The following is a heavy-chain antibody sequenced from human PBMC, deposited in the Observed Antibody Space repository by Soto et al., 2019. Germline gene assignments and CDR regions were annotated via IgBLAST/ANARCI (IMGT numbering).Heavy chain of an antibody. D-gene: IGHD1-26*01. V-gene: IGHV3-33*01. CDR3: ASDRGSSYFDY. CDR1: GFPLTDYG. Sequence: ESGGGVVQPGKSLRLSCDVCGFPLTDYGMHWVRQAPGKGLEWVAVIWFDESRKYYADSVKGRFTFSRDTSKNTVYLQMNSLRVEDTAVYYCASDRGSSYFDYWGQGTLVTVSS. CDR2: IWFDESRK. J-gene: IGHJ4*02.